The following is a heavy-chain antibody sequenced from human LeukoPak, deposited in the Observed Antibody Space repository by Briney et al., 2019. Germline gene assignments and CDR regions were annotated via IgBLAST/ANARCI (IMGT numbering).Heavy chain of an antibody. CDR1: GFTFSGYW. V-gene: IGHV3-7*01. CDR2: IKQDGSEK. CDR3: VRDLYRIVVVPHYFDY. D-gene: IGHD3-22*01. J-gene: IGHJ4*02. Sequence: PGGSLRLSCAASGFTFSGYWMSWVRQAPGKGLEWVASIKQDGSEKYYVDSVKGRFTISRDNAKNSLYLQMNSLRAEDTAVYYCVRDLYRIVVVPHYFDYWGQGTLVTVSS.